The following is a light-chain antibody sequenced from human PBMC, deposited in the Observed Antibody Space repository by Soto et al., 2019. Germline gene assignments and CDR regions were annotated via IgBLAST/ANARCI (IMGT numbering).Light chain of an antibody. J-gene: IGKJ1*01. CDR3: QHDNNFPRT. V-gene: IGKV3-15*01. CDR2: GAS. Sequence: EIEMTQSPSTLSGSHGDRVTLSCRASQSVSGNLAWYQQKPGQAPRLLIYGASTRATGIPARFSGSGSGTEFTLTISSLQSEDFAVYYYQHDNNFPRTFGQGTKVDIK. CDR1: QSVSGN.